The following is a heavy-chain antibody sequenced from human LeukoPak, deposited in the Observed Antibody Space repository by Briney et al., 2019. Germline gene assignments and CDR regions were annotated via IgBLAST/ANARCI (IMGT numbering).Heavy chain of an antibody. CDR3: ERDSFNEGFGELLPDY. J-gene: IGHJ4*02. CDR1: GGTFSSYA. CDR2: IIPIFGTA. D-gene: IGHD3-10*01. Sequence: VASVKVSCKASGGTFSSYAISWVRQAPGQGLEWMGGIIPIFGTANYAQKFQGRVTITTDESTSTAYMELSSLRSEDTAVYYCERDSFNEGFGELLPDYWGQGTLVTVSS. V-gene: IGHV1-69*05.